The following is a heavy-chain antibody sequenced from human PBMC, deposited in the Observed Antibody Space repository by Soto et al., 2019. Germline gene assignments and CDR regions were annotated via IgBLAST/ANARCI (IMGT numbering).Heavy chain of an antibody. CDR1: GYTFTNYY. V-gene: IGHV1-46*01. Sequence: QVQLMQSGAEVKKPGASVRVSCKASGYTFTNYYVHWVRQAPGQGLEWMGFINPNGGSTTSAQKFRGRFTVTTDTSTRTVYMQLSSLRSEDTAVFYCARSAPYDYWGQGTLVTVSS. J-gene: IGHJ4*02. CDR3: ARSAPYDY. CDR2: INPNGGST.